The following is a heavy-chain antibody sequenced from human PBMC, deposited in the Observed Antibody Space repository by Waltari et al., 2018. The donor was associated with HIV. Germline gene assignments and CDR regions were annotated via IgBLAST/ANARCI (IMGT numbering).Heavy chain of an antibody. J-gene: IGHJ4*02. CDR3: ARDHYYGSSGYYSDY. V-gene: IGHV1-18*01. CDR2: ISGYNGDT. Sequence: QVHLVQSGAELRKPGASVTVSCKASGYTFPNSGITWVRQAPGQGLEGMGLISGYNGDTKYAQKGRGRFTSTTDTSTSTAYLERGSLRFDDTAVYYCARDHYYGSSGYYSDYWGQGTLVTVSS. CDR1: GYTFPNSG. D-gene: IGHD3-22*01.